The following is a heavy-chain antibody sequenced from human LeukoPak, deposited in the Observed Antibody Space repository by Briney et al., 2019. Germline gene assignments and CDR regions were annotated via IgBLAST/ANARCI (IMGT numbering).Heavy chain of an antibody. V-gene: IGHV4-34*01. CDR2: ISYGGNT. Sequence: SETLSLTCAVSGGSFSGHYWSWMRQSPGKGLEWIGEISYGGNTNYSPSLKSRVTISVDTSKNQFSLKLSSVTAADTAVYYCARDSGSEHWFDPWGQGTLVTVSS. CDR1: GGSFSGHY. J-gene: IGHJ5*02. CDR3: ARDSGSEHWFDP. D-gene: IGHD1-26*01.